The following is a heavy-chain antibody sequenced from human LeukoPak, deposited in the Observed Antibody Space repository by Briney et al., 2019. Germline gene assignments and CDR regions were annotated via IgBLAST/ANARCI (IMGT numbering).Heavy chain of an antibody. CDR3: ARRGYCSGGSCFSAAFDI. J-gene: IGHJ3*02. Sequence: GESLKISCKGSGYGFTTYWINWVRQMPGKGLEWMGIIYPGDSDIRYSPSFQGQVTISADKSISTAYLQWSSLKASDTAMYYCARRGYCSGGSCFSAAFDIWGQGTMVTVSS. V-gene: IGHV5-51*01. CDR2: IYPGDSDI. CDR1: GYGFTTYW. D-gene: IGHD2-15*01.